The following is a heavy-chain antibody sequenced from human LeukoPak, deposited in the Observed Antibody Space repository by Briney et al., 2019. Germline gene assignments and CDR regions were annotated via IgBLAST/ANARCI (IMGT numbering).Heavy chain of an antibody. CDR1: GFTFSNYA. CDR2: ISYDGSNK. CDR3: ARVPHGMDV. Sequence: PGWSLRLSCAASGFTFSNYAMHWVRQAPGKGLEWVAVISYDGSNKYYADSVKGRFTISRDISKNTLDLQMNSLRAEDTAVYYCARVPHGMDVWGQGTTVTVSS. V-gene: IGHV3-30*04. J-gene: IGHJ6*02.